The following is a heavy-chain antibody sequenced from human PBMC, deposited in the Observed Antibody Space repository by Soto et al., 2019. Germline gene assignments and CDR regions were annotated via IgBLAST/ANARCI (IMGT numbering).Heavy chain of an antibody. D-gene: IGHD6-19*01. V-gene: IGHV3-30*18. CDR3: AKGTVAGTNFDY. J-gene: IGHJ4*02. Sequence: QVQLVESGGGVVQPGRSLRLSCAASGFTFSSYGMHWVRQAPGKGLEWVAVISYDGSNKYYADSVKGRFTISRDNSKNTLYLQMNSLRAEDTAVYYCAKGTVAGTNFDYWGQGTLVTVSS. CDR1: GFTFSSYG. CDR2: ISYDGSNK.